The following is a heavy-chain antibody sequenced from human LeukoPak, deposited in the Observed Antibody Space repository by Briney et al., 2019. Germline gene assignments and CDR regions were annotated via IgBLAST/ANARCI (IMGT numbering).Heavy chain of an antibody. CDR3: AREIFLYDSSGYPRPFDY. Sequence: SVKVSCKASGGTFSSYAISWVRQAPGQGLEWMGGIIPIFGTANYAQKFQGRVTITADESTSTAYMELSSLRSEDTDVYYCAREIFLYDSSGYPRPFDYWGQGTLVTVSS. D-gene: IGHD3-22*01. J-gene: IGHJ4*02. V-gene: IGHV1-69*13. CDR2: IIPIFGTA. CDR1: GGTFSSYA.